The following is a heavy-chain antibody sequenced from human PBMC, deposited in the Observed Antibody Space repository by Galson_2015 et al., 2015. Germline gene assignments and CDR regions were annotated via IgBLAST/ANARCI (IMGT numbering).Heavy chain of an antibody. V-gene: IGHV3-30-3*01. D-gene: IGHD6-19*01. CDR2: ISYDGSKK. CDR1: GFTFSAYA. J-gene: IGHJ4*02. CDR3: ARDPQDNSGWSCYFDY. Sequence: SLRLSCAASGFTFSAYAMHWVRQAPGKGLEWVAVISYDGSKKYYADSVKGRFTISRDNSKNTLYLQMNSLRAEDTAVYYCARDPQDNSGWSCYFDYWGRGTLVTVSS.